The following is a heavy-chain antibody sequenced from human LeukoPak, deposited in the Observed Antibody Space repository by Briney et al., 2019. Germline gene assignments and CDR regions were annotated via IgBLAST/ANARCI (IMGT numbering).Heavy chain of an antibody. Sequence: PGGSLRLSCAASGFTFSDNHMSWLRQAPGKGLEWISYTSARGYTIYYADSVKGRFTISRDNAKNSLYLQMHSLRAEDTAVYYCVSQEGVRYFDYWGQGTLVTVSS. V-gene: IGHV3-11*01. CDR3: VSQEGVRYFDY. J-gene: IGHJ4*02. D-gene: IGHD1-1*01. CDR1: GFTFSDNH. CDR2: TSARGYTI.